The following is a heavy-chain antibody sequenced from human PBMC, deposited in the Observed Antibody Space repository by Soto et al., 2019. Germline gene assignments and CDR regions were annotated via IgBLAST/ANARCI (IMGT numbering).Heavy chain of an antibody. V-gene: IGHV3-30-3*01. Sequence: GGSLRLSCAASGFTFSSYAMHWVRQAPGKRLERVAVISYDGSNKYYADSVKGRFTISRDNSKNTLYLQMNSLRAEDTAVYYCAREGITMVRGVESDYYYYYYGMDVWGQGTTVTVSS. J-gene: IGHJ6*02. D-gene: IGHD3-10*01. CDR1: GFTFSSYA. CDR2: ISYDGSNK. CDR3: AREGITMVRGVESDYYYYYYGMDV.